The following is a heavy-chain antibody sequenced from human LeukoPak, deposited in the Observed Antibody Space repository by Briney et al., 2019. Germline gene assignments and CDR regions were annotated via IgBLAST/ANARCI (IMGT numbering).Heavy chain of an antibody. CDR3: AREEIRSWFDP. J-gene: IGHJ5*02. V-gene: IGHV4-59*01. CDR2: IDYSGST. CDR1: GGSISTYY. D-gene: IGHD5-24*01. Sequence: SETLSLTCTVSGGSISTYYWSWIRQPPGKGLEWIAYIDYSGSTNYNPSLKSRVTISVDTSKNQFSLKLSSVTAADTAVYYCAREEIRSWFDPWGQGTLVTVSS.